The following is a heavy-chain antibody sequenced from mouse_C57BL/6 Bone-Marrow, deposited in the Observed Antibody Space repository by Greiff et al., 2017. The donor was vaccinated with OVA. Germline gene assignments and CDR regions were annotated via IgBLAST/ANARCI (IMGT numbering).Heavy chain of an antibody. Sequence: QVQLKQPGAELVMPGASVKLSCKASGYTFTSYWMHWVKQRPGQGLEWIGEIDPSDSYTNYNQKFKGKSTLTVDKSSSTAYMQLSSLTSEDSAVYDCARDYGSSFWYFDVWGTGTTVTVSS. J-gene: IGHJ1*03. CDR3: ARDYGSSFWYFDV. V-gene: IGHV1-69*01. CDR1: GYTFTSYW. CDR2: IDPSDSYT. D-gene: IGHD1-1*01.